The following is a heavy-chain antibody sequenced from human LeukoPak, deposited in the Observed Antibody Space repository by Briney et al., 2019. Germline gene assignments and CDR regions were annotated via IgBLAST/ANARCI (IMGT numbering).Heavy chain of an antibody. CDR2: IESDGSRT. J-gene: IGHJ6*02. V-gene: IGHV3-74*03. Sequence: SGGSLRLSCAASGITLSDYWMYWVRQGPGKGLVHVSRIESDGSRTVYADSVKGRFTISRDNAKNTMYLQINSLRAEDTAVYYCVRGGHKLDIETSRYYYGLDVWGQGTTVTVSS. CDR1: GITLSDYW. D-gene: IGHD2-2*03. CDR3: VRGGHKLDIETSRYYYGLDV.